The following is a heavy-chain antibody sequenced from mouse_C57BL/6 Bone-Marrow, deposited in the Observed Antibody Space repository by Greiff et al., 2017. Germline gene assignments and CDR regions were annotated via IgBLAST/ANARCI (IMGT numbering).Heavy chain of an antibody. D-gene: IGHD2-2*01. CDR1: GYTFTNYW. J-gene: IGHJ3*01. CDR2: IYPGGGYT. CDR3: AIWLLPWFAY. Sequence: VKLQESGAELVRPGTSVKMSCKASGYTFTNYWIGWAKQRPGHGLEWIGDIYPGGGYTNYNEKFKGKATLTADKSSSTAYMQLSSLTTEDSAIYYCAIWLLPWFAYWGQGTLVTVSA. V-gene: IGHV1-63*01.